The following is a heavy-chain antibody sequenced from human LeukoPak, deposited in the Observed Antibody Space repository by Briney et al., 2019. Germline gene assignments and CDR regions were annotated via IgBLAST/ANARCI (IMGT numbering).Heavy chain of an antibody. CDR2: VSAYDGST. CDR3: ARGGRDGMDV. Sequence: ASVKVSCKASGYSFTSYGFTWVRRAPGQGLEWMGWVSAYDGSTNYAQKIRGRVTMTTDASKNTVYMELRRLRFDDTAVYYCARGGRDGMDVWGQGTTVTVSS. CDR1: GYSFTSYG. J-gene: IGHJ6*02. D-gene: IGHD3-10*01. V-gene: IGHV1-18*01.